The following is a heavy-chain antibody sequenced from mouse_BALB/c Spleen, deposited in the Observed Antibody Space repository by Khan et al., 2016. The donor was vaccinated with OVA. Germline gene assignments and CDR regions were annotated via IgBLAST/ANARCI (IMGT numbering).Heavy chain of an antibody. D-gene: IGHD2-2*01. CDR2: IFPGSVST. CDR1: GYTFSSYW. V-gene: IGHV1-9*01. CDR3: ARGGYGGFAY. J-gene: IGHJ3*01. Sequence: QVQLQQSGGDLMKPGASVKISCKATGYTFSSYWIEWVKQRPGHGLEWIGQIFPGSVSTTYNEKFKGKATFTADTSSNTAYMQISSLTSEDSAVYYCARGGYGGFAYWGRGTLVTVSA.